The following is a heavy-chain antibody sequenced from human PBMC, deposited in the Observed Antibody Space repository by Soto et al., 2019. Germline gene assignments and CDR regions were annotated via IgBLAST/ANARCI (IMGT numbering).Heavy chain of an antibody. J-gene: IGHJ4*02. CDR1: GYTFTSYG. D-gene: IGHD2-15*01. V-gene: IGHV1-18*01. CDR2: INACNGNT. Sequence: ASVKVSCKASGYTFTSYGISWVRQAPGQGLEWMGCINACNGNTKYSQKFQGRVTITRDTSASTAYMELSSLRSEDTAVYYCAREACSGGSCFYFGPDYWGQGTLVTVSS. CDR3: AREACSGGSCFYFGPDY.